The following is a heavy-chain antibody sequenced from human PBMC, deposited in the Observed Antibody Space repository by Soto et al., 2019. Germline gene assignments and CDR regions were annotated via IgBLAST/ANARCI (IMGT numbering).Heavy chain of an antibody. D-gene: IGHD3-10*01. CDR1: GGSISSSSYY. V-gene: IGHV4-39*01. CDR3: ARRAYGSGSRGYFDL. CDR2: IYYSGST. J-gene: IGHJ2*01. Sequence: QLQLQESGPGLVKPSETLSLTCTVSGGSISSSSYYWGWIRQPPGKGLEWIGSIYYSGSTYYNPSLKSRVTISVDTSKNQFSLKLSSVTAADTAVYYCARRAYGSGSRGYFDLWGRGTLVTVSS.